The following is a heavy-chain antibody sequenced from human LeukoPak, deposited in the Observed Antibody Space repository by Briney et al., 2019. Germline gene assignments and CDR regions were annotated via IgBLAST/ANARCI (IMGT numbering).Heavy chain of an antibody. CDR2: IYTSGST. J-gene: IGHJ5*02. V-gene: IGHV4-4*07. CDR3: ARDGTYYYGSGNNWFDP. D-gene: IGHD3-10*01. Sequence: SETLSLTCTVSGGSISSYYWSWIRQPAGKGLEWIGRIYTSGSTNYNPSLKSRVTMSVDTSENQFSLKLSSVTAADTAVYYCARDGTYYYGSGNNWFDPWGQGTLVTASS. CDR1: GGSISSYY.